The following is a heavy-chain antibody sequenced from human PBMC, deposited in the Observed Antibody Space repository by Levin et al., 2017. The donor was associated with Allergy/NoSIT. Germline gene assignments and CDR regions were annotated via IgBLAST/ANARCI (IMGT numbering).Heavy chain of an antibody. CDR2: IYPGDSDT. Sequence: GESLKISCKVSGYTFTSYWIGWVRQMPGKGLEWMGIIYPGDSDTRYSPPFQGQVTISADKSISTAYLQWSSLKTSDTAMYYCARGSRASIVPAAPFDYWGQGTLVTVSS. CDR1: GYTFTSYW. J-gene: IGHJ4*02. CDR3: ARGSRASIVPAAPFDY. D-gene: IGHD2-2*01. V-gene: IGHV5-51*01.